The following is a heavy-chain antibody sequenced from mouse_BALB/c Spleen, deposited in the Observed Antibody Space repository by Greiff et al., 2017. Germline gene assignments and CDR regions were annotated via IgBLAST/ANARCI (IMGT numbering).Heavy chain of an antibody. D-gene: IGHD1-1*01. CDR3: ARDYYGSSYDAMDY. Sequence: VKLKESGAELVKPGASVKLSCTASGFNIKDTYMHWVKQRPEQGLEWIGRIDPANGNTKYDPKFQGKATITADTSSNTAYLQLSSLTSEDTAVYYCARDYYGSSYDAMDYWGQGTSVTVSS. CDR1: GFNIKDTY. J-gene: IGHJ4*01. V-gene: IGHV14-3*02. CDR2: IDPANGNT.